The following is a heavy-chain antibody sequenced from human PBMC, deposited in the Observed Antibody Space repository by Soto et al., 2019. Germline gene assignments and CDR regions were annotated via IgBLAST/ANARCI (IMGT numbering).Heavy chain of an antibody. CDR2: IIPVFGTP. D-gene: IGHD6-13*01. CDR1: GYSFSSHA. J-gene: IGHJ4*02. Sequence: QVQLEQSGSEVKKSGSSVQVSCKASGYSFSSHAITWVRQAPGQGLEWMGGIIPVFGTPSYAQKFQGRVTISADKSTNTSYLELRSRRAEDTAVYYCARGGALSTSWYWGDGLDSWGQGTQVTVSS. CDR3: ARGGALSTSWYWGDGLDS. V-gene: IGHV1-69*06.